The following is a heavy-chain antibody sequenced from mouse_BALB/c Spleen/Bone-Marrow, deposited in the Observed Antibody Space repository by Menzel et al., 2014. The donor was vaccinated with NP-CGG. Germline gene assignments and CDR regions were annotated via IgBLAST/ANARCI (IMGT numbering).Heavy chain of an antibody. CDR1: GFSFNSYG. V-gene: IGHV5-9-2*01. Sequence: EVQGVESGGGLVKSGGSPKLSCAASGFSFNSYGMSWVRQTPEKRLEWVATISGGGSYTFYPDSVKGRFTISRDNAKNNLYLLLSSLRSEDTALYYCARHAYYDQTEVSFVYWGQGTLVTVSA. D-gene: IGHD2-4*01. CDR2: ISGGGSYT. J-gene: IGHJ3*01. CDR3: ARHAYYDQTEVSFVY.